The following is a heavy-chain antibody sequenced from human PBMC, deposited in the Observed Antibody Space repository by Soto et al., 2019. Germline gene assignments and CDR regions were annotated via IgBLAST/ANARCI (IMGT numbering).Heavy chain of an antibody. CDR2: IIPIFGTA. CDR1: GGTFSSYA. V-gene: IGHV1-69*13. CDR3: ASPTMNIAARDYYYYDMDV. J-gene: IGHJ6*02. Sequence: SVKVSCKASGGTFSSYAISWVRQAPGQGLEWMGGIIPIFGTANYAQKFQGRVTITADESTSTAYMELSSLRSEDTAVYYCASPTMNIAARDYYYYDMDVWGQGTTVTVSS. D-gene: IGHD6-6*01.